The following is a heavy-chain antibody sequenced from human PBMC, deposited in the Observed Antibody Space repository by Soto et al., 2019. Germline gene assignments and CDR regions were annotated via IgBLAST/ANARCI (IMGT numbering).Heavy chain of an antibody. Sequence: QVRLQESGPGLVKPSETLSLSCLVSGDSVGNGPYYWSWIRQSPGEGLEWIAYIYYSGSTNVNPPRESRVNSSIDRAKNQFFLELRSVTAADAAVYCCARGGSSCHSGGCYYYYGLGVWGQGTTVAISS. J-gene: IGHJ6*02. CDR3: ARGGSSCHSGGCYYYYGLGV. V-gene: IGHV4-61*01. CDR1: GDSVGNGPYY. D-gene: IGHD1-26*01. CDR2: IYYSGST.